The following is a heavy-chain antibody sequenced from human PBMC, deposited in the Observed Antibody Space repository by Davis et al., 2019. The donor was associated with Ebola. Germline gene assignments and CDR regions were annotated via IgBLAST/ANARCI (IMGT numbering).Heavy chain of an antibody. D-gene: IGHD6-19*01. CDR2: IYYSGST. Sequence: MPSETLSLTCTVSGGSISSYYWSWIRQPPGKGLEWIGYIYYSGSTNYNTSLKSRVTISVDTSKNQFSLKLRSLTAADAAVYYCARDGAVAGTAIYYYYGMDVWGQGTTVTVSS. CDR3: ARDGAVAGTAIYYYYGMDV. CDR1: GGSISSYY. V-gene: IGHV4-59*01. J-gene: IGHJ6*02.